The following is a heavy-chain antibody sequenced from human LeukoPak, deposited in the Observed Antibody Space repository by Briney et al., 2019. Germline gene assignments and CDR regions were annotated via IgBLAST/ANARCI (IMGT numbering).Heavy chain of an antibody. CDR3: ARVGFPTYYYYMDV. CDR1: GYTFTSYA. CDR2: ININTGNP. D-gene: IGHD3-10*01. J-gene: IGHJ6*03. Sequence: ASVKVSRKASGYTFTSYAMNWVRQAPGQGLEWMGWININTGNPTYAQGFTGRFVFSLDTSVSTAYLQISSLKAEDTAMYYCARVGFPTYYYYMDVWGKGTTVTVSS. V-gene: IGHV7-4-1*02.